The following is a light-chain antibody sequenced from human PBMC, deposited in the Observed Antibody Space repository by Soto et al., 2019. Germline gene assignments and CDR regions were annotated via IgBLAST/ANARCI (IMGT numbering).Light chain of an antibody. V-gene: IGKV1-27*01. J-gene: IGKJ1*01. CDR3: QRYNSAPPGT. CDR2: AAS. Sequence: DIQMTQSPSSLSASVGDRVTITCRASQGISNYLAWYQQKPGKSPQLLMYAASTLHPGVPSRFSGSGSGTDFTLTISSLQAEDVATYYCQRYNSAPPGTFGQGTKVEIE. CDR1: QGISNY.